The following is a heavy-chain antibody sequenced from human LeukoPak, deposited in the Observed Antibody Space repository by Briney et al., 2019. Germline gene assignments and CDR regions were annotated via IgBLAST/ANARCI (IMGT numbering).Heavy chain of an antibody. CDR3: AKAGSVLGATDWFDP. CDR2: ISGSGGTT. V-gene: IGHV3-23*01. Sequence: GGSLRLSCAASGFTFNNYAMNWVRQAPGKGLEWVSRISGSGGTTYCADSVKGRFTISRDNSKNTLYLQMNSLGVEDTAVYYCAKAGSVLGATDWFDPWGQGTLVTVSS. D-gene: IGHD1-26*01. CDR1: GFTFNNYA. J-gene: IGHJ5*02.